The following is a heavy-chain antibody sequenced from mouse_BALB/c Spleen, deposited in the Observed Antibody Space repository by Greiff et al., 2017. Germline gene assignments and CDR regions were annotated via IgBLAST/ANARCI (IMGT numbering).Heavy chain of an antibody. D-gene: IGHD1-1*01. V-gene: IGHV14-3*02. CDR3: ASYYGSSYENY. J-gene: IGHJ2*01. Sequence: EVQLVESGAELVKPGASVKLSCTASGFNIKDTYMHWVKQRPEQGLEWIGRIDPANGNTKYDPKFQGKATITADTSSNTAYLQLSSLTSEDTAVYYCASYYGSSYENYWGQGTTLTVSS. CDR2: IDPANGNT. CDR1: GFNIKDTY.